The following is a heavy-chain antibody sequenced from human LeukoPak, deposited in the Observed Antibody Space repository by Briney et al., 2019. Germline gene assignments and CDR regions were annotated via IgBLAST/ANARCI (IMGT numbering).Heavy chain of an antibody. V-gene: IGHV1-8*01. Sequence: GASVKVSCKASGYTFTSYDINWVRQATGQGLEWMGWMNPNSGNTGYAQKFQGRVTMTRNTSISTAYMELSSLRSEDTAVYYCARTAGYCSSTSCYTGIGWFDPWGQGTLVTVSS. D-gene: IGHD2-2*02. CDR1: GYTFTSYD. CDR3: ARTAGYCSSTSCYTGIGWFDP. CDR2: MNPNSGNT. J-gene: IGHJ5*02.